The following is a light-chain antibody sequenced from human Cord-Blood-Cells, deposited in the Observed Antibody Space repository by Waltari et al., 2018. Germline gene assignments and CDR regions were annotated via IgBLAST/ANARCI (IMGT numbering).Light chain of an antibody. J-gene: IGLJ3*02. CDR3: MIWHSSARV. Sequence: QAVLTQPSSLSASPGASASLTCTLRSGINVGTYRIYWYQQKPGSPPQYLLRYKSDSDKQQGSGVPSRFSGSKDASANAGIVLISGRQSEDEADYYCMIWHSSARVFGGGTKLTVL. CDR2: YKSDSDK. V-gene: IGLV5-45*02. CDR1: SGINVGTYR.